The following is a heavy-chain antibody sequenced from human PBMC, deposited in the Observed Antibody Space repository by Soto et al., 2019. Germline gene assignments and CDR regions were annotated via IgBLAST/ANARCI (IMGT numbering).Heavy chain of an antibody. CDR3: AKDRGGYSGYDHHDAFDI. CDR1: GFTFSSYG. J-gene: IGHJ3*02. Sequence: GESLKISFAASGFTFSSYGMHWVRQAPGKGLEWVAVISYDGSNKYYADSVKGRFTISRDNSKNTLYLQMNSLRAEDTAVYYCAKDRGGYSGYDHHDAFDIWGQGTMVTVSS. V-gene: IGHV3-30*18. CDR2: ISYDGSNK. D-gene: IGHD5-12*01.